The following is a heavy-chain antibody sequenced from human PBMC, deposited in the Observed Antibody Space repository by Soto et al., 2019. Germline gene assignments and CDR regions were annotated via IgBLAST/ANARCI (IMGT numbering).Heavy chain of an antibody. Sequence: EVQLVESGGGLVQPGGSLRLSCAASGFTFSSYSMNWVRQAPGKGLEWVSYISSSSTTIYYADSVKGRFTISRDNAKNSLYLQMKGLRDEDTAVYYCASPLKVYAIGSDYWGQGTLVTVSS. V-gene: IGHV3-48*02. CDR1: GFTFSSYS. D-gene: IGHD2-8*01. CDR2: ISSSSTTI. J-gene: IGHJ4*02. CDR3: ASPLKVYAIGSDY.